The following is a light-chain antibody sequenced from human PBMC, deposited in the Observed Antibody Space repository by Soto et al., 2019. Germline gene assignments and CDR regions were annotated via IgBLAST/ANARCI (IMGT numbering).Light chain of an antibody. V-gene: IGKV4-1*01. CDR2: CAS. J-gene: IGKJ2*01. CDR1: KCVLYSSNNETY. CDR3: QQYYSTPYS. Sequence: DIVMTQSPDSLAVSLGERATINCKSSKCVLYSSNNETYLAWYQQKPGQPPNLLIYCASTRESGVPDRFSGSRSGTDITLTISSLQAEDVEVYYCQQYYSTPYSCGRGTKLEIK.